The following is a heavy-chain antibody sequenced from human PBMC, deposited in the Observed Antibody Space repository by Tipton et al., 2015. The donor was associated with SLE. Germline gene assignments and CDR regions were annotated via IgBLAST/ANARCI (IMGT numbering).Heavy chain of an antibody. CDR3: AREGPFWGGPPDL. CDR2: INSDGSGA. V-gene: IGHV3-74*01. D-gene: IGHD3-16*01. CDR1: GFTFGDYW. J-gene: IGHJ5*02. Sequence: GSLKLSCAASGFTFGDYWMHWVRQDPGKGLVWVSRINSDGSGALYADSVKGRFTTSRDNSKNTLYLQMNSLRDDDTAVYYCAREGPFWGGPPDLWGQGTLVTVSS.